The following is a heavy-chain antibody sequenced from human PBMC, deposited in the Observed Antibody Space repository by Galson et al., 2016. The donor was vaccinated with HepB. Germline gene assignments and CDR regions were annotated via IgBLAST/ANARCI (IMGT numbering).Heavy chain of an antibody. D-gene: IGHD3-3*01. J-gene: IGHJ6*02. CDR2: ICYTGST. Sequence: ETLSLTCTVSGGSVSSGIYYWSWIRQPPGKGLEWIGHICYTGSTNYNSSLKSRVTISTDRSKNQFSLKLSSVTAADTALYYCARDRRYDFSSGNPRYGMDVWGQGATVIVSS. CDR1: GGSVSSGIYY. V-gene: IGHV4-61*01. CDR3: ARDRRYDFSSGNPRYGMDV.